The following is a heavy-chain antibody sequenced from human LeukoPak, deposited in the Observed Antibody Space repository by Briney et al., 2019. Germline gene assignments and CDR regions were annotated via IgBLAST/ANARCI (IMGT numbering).Heavy chain of an antibody. CDR1: GFTFSDYY. Sequence: GGSLRLSCAVSGFTFSDYYMSWIRKAPGKGLGRVSYISSSRSTIYYADSVKGRFTISRDNAKNSLYLQMNSLRAEDTAVYYCASGPAASIAVAGFLRNWGQGTLVTVSS. CDR2: ISSSRSTI. J-gene: IGHJ4*02. CDR3: ASGPAASIAVAGFLRN. D-gene: IGHD6-19*01. V-gene: IGHV3-11*01.